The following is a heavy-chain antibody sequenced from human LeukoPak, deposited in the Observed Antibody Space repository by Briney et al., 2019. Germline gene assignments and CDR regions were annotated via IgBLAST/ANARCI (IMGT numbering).Heavy chain of an antibody. D-gene: IGHD5-24*01. CDR3: ARGSGYNYY. CDR1: GFTFSSYS. Sequence: GSLRLSCVASGFTFSSYSMNWVRQPPGKGLEWIGYISYSGSTNYNPSLKSRVTLSVDTSKNQFSLNLSSVTAADTAVYYCARGSGYNYYWGQGTLVTVSS. J-gene: IGHJ4*02. CDR2: ISYSGST. V-gene: IGHV4-59*01.